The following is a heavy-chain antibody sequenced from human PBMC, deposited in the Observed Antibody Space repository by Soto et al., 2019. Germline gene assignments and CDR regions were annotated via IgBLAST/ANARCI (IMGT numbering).Heavy chain of an antibody. Sequence: TLSLTCAVSGGSISSSNWWGWARQPPGKGLEWIGEIYHSGSTNYNPSLKSRVTISVDKSKNQFSLKLSSVTAADTAVYYCASHKIAARFFDYWGQGTLVTVSS. CDR2: IYHSGST. V-gene: IGHV4-4*02. J-gene: IGHJ4*02. D-gene: IGHD6-6*01. CDR1: GGSISSSNW. CDR3: ASHKIAARFFDY.